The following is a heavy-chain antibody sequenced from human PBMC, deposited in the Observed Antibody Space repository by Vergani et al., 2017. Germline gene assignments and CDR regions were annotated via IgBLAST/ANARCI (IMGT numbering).Heavy chain of an antibody. CDR1: GGSISSSSYY. CDR3: AREVTCSSTSCYSGAFDI. V-gene: IGHV4-39*07. D-gene: IGHD2-2*01. J-gene: IGHJ3*02. Sequence: QLQLQESGPGLVKPSETLSLTCTVSGGSISSSSYYWGWIRQPPGKGLEWIGSIYYSGSTYYNPSLKSRVTISVDTSKNQFSLKLSSVTAADTAVYYCAREVTCSSTSCYSGAFDIWGQGTMVTVSS. CDR2: IYYSGST.